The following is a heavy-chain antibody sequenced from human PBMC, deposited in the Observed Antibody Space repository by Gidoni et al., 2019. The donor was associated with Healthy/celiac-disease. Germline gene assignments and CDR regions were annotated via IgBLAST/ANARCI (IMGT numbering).Heavy chain of an antibody. J-gene: IGHJ4*02. CDR3: TRDWNEDYYDSSGYSDY. V-gene: IGHV3-49*04. D-gene: IGHD3-22*01. Sequence: EVQLVESGGGLVQPGRSLRLSCTASGSTFGVYAMSWVRQAPGKGLEWVGFIRSKAYGGTTEYAASVKGRFTISRDDSKSIAYLQMNSLKTEDTAVYYCTRDWNEDYYDSSGYSDYWGQGTLVTVSS. CDR2: IRSKAYGGTT. CDR1: GSTFGVYA.